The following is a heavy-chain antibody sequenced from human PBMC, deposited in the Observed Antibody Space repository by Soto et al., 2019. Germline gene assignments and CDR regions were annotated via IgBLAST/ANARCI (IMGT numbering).Heavy chain of an antibody. CDR2: MNPNSGNT. Sequence: ASVKVSCKASGYTFTGYYMHWVRQATGQGLEWMGWMNPNSGNTGYAQKFQGRVTMTRNTSISTAYMELSSLRSEDTAVYYCARGRLVRGYNFDYWGQGTLVTVSS. J-gene: IGHJ4*02. V-gene: IGHV1-8*02. CDR3: ARGRLVRGYNFDY. CDR1: GYTFTGYY. D-gene: IGHD3-10*01.